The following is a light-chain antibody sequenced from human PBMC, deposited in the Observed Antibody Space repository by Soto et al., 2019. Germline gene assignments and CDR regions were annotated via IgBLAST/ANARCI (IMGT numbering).Light chain of an antibody. CDR2: GAS. Sequence: EIVLTQSPGTLSLSPGERATLSCRASQGVNSNYLAWYQQRSGQAPRLLIYGASNTTTGIPDRFGGGESGTDSTLTISRLQPEYFAKYYCQQYYSSSPTTFGQGTRLEIE. CDR3: QQYYSSSPTT. CDR1: QGVNSNY. J-gene: IGKJ5*01. V-gene: IGKV3-20*01.